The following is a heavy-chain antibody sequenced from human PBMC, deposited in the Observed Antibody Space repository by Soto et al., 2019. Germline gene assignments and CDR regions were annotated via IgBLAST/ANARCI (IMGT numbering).Heavy chain of an antibody. D-gene: IGHD6-13*01. J-gene: IGHJ4*02. CDR1: GGSMSSGDYY. Sequence: QVQLQESGPGLVKPSQTLSLTCAVSGGSMSSGDYYWNWIRQHPEKGLEWIGYINYRGNTFYNPSLKSRVTISVDTSKNQFSLKLTSVTAADTAMYYCARDAPGAAPYWGQGTLVTVSS. CDR3: ARDAPGAAPY. CDR2: INYRGNT. V-gene: IGHV4-31*11.